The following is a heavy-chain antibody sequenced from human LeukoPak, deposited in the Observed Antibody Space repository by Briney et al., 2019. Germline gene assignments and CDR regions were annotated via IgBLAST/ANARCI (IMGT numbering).Heavy chain of an antibody. CDR2: ISWNSGSI. CDR1: GFTFDDYA. J-gene: IGHJ5*02. CDR3: AKDRYSSSGSLVT. D-gene: IGHD6-6*01. Sequence: GGSLRLSCADSGFTFDDYAMHWVRQAPGKGLEWVSGISWNSGSIGYADSVKGRFTISRDNAKNSLYLQMNSLRAEDMALYYCAKDRYSSSGSLVTWGQGTLVTVSS. V-gene: IGHV3-9*03.